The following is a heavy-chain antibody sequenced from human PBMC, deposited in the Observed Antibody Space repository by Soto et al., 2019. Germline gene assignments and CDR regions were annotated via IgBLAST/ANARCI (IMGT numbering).Heavy chain of an antibody. J-gene: IGHJ6*02. CDR2: ISSNGGST. CDR3: VKEPFTAYYYGMDV. CDR1: GFTFSSYA. Sequence: GGSLRLSCSASGFTFSSYAMHWVRQAPGKGLEYVSAISSNGGSTYYADSVKDRFTISRDNSKNTLFLQMSSLRAEDTAVYYCVKEPFTAYYYGMDVWGQGTTVTVSS. V-gene: IGHV3-64D*06. D-gene: IGHD5-18*01.